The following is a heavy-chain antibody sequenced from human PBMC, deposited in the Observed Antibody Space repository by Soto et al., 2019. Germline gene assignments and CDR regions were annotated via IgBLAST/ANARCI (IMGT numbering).Heavy chain of an antibody. D-gene: IGHD2-2*01. Sequence: GGSLRLSCAASGFTFSSYWMHWVRQAPGKGLVWVSRINSDGSSTSYADSVKGRFTISRDNAKNTLYLQMNSLRAEDTAVYYCARGPWGIVVVPAADYYYYGMDVWGQGTTVTVSS. CDR2: INSDGSST. CDR3: ARGPWGIVVVPAADYYYYGMDV. J-gene: IGHJ6*02. CDR1: GFTFSSYW. V-gene: IGHV3-74*01.